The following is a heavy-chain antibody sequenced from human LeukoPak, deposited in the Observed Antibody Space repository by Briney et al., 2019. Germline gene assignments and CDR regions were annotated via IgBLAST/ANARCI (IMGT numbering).Heavy chain of an antibody. CDR3: ARGYYDFWSGYLLDY. J-gene: IGHJ4*02. CDR2: ISYDGSNK. Sequence: PGGSLRLSCAASGFTVNNKYMTWVRQAPGKGLEWVSGISYDGSNKYYADSVKGRFTISRDNSKNTLYLQMNSLRAEDTAVYYCARGYYDFWSGYLLDYWGQGTLVTVSS. CDR1: GFTVNNKY. D-gene: IGHD3-3*01. V-gene: IGHV3-30*03.